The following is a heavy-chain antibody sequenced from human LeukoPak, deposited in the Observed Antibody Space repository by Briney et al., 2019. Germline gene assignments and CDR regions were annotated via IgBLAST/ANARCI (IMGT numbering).Heavy chain of an antibody. V-gene: IGHV1-2*02. Sequence: ASVKVSCKASGYTFTGYYMHWVRQAPGQGLEWMGWINPNSGGTNYAQKFQGRVTMTRDTSISTAYMELSRLRSDDMAVYYCAREGDYDFWSGPLGYWGQGTLVTVSS. J-gene: IGHJ4*02. CDR2: INPNSGGT. CDR3: AREGDYDFWSGPLGY. D-gene: IGHD3-3*01. CDR1: GYTFTGYY.